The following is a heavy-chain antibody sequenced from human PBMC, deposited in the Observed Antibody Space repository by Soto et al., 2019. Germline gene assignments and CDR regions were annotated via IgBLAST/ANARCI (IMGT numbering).Heavy chain of an antibody. CDR1: GGSISSGDYY. V-gene: IGHV4-30-4*01. J-gene: IGHJ4*02. Sequence: QVQLQESGPGLVKPSQTLSLTCTVSGGSISSGDYYWSWIRQPPGKGLEWIGYIYYSGSTYYNPSLKSRVTISVDTSKNQFSLKLSSVTAADTAVYYCARWGGCYDFWCEGYYFDYWGQGTLVTVSS. CDR2: IYYSGST. CDR3: ARWGGCYDFWCEGYYFDY. D-gene: IGHD3-3*01.